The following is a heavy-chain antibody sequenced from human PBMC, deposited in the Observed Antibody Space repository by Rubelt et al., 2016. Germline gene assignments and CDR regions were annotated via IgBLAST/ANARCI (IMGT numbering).Heavy chain of an antibody. CDR2: INHSGST. J-gene: IGHJ5*02. V-gene: IGHV4-39*07. Sequence: QLQLQESGPGLVQPSETLSLTCLVSGGSISSDNYHWGWIRQPPGKGLEWIGEINHSGSTNYNPSLKSRVTISVDTSKNQFTLSRSVVTAADTAVYYCARESTTFGVVSTGFDPWGQGTLVTVSS. CDR3: ARESTTFGVVSTGFDP. CDR1: GGSISSDNYH. D-gene: IGHD3-3*01.